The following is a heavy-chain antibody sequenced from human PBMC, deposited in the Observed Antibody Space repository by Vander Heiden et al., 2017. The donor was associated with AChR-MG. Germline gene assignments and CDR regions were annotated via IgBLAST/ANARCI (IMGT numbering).Heavy chain of an antibody. J-gene: IGHJ4*02. Sequence: EVQLVQSGAEVKKPGESLKISCKGSGYSFTSYWVGVGRQLPGKGLEWMGIIYPGDSDTRYSPSSQGQVTISADKSISTAYLQWSSLKASDTAMYYCARQDLGYCSSTSCPKLDYWGQGTLVTVSS. CDR1: GYSFTSYW. V-gene: IGHV5-51*01. CDR3: ARQDLGYCSSTSCPKLDY. CDR2: IYPGDSDT. D-gene: IGHD2-2*01.